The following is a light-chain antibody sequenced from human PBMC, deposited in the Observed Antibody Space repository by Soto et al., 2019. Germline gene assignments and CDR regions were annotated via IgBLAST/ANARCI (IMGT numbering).Light chain of an antibody. Sequence: QSVLTQPASVSGSPGQSITISCTGTSSDIGTYNSVSWYQQHAGKVPKLMIYDVTNRPSGVSDRFSGSKSGNTASLTISGLQAEDEADYYCTSYTTSGTLVFGGGTKLTVL. CDR3: TSYTTSGTLV. V-gene: IGLV2-14*01. CDR1: SSDIGTYNS. J-gene: IGLJ2*01. CDR2: DVT.